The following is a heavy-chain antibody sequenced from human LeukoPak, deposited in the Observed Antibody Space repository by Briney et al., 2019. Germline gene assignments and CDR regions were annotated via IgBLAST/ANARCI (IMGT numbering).Heavy chain of an antibody. J-gene: IGHJ4*02. D-gene: IGHD2-8*01. V-gene: IGHV4-34*01. CDR2: INHSGST. Sequence: PSETLSLTCAVYGGSFSGYYWSWIRQPPGKGLEWIGEINHSGSTNYNPSLKSRVTISVDTSKNQFSLKLSSVTAADTAVYYCARVPKGGHCSNGVCYTGTDYFDYWGQGTLVTVSS. CDR1: GGSFSGYY. CDR3: ARVPKGGHCSNGVCYTGTDYFDY.